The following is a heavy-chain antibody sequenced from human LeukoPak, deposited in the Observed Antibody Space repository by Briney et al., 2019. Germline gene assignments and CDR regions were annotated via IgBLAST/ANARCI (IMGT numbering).Heavy chain of an antibody. V-gene: IGHV3-30*18. D-gene: IGHD3-22*01. CDR1: GFTFSSYG. CDR2: ISYEGSNE. CDR3: AKDGKEYYSDSSGFSDY. Sequence: GGSLRLSCVASGFTFSSYGMHWVRQAPGKGLEWVAVISYEGSNEFYADSVEGRFTVSRDNSKKTLNLQMNSLRVEDTAVYYCAKDGKEYYSDSSGFSDYWGQGTLVTVSS. J-gene: IGHJ4*02.